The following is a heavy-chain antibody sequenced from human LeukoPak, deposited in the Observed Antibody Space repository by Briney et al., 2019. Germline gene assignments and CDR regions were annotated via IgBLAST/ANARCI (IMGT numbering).Heavy chain of an antibody. CDR1: GFTFSSYA. CDR2: ISYDGSNK. CDR3: ARDRNDFWSGYHTSSYFDY. J-gene: IGHJ4*02. V-gene: IGHV3-30-3*01. Sequence: GRSLRLSCAASGFTFSSYAMHWVRQAPGKGLEWVAVISYDGSNKYYADSVKGRFTISRDNSKNTLYLQMNSLRAEDTAVYYCARDRNDFWSGYHTSSYFDYWGQGTLVTVSS. D-gene: IGHD3-3*01.